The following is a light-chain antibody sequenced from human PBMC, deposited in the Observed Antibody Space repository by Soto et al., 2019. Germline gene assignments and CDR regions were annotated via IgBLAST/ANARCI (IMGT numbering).Light chain of an antibody. Sequence: QSVLTQSPSASASLGASVKLTCTLSSGHGTYAIAWHQQQPEKGPRYLMKLNSDGSHTKGDGIPDRFSGSSSGAERYLTISSLQSEDEADYYCQTWGTGTVVFGGGTKLTVL. CDR3: QTWGTGTVV. CDR2: LNSDGSH. V-gene: IGLV4-69*01. J-gene: IGLJ2*01. CDR1: SGHGTYA.